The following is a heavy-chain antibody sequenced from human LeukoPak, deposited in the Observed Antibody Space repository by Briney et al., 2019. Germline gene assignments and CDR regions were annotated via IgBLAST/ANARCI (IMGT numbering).Heavy chain of an antibody. CDR2: ISSSGSTI. D-gene: IGHD3-10*01. CDR1: GFTFSDYF. CDR3: ARELRVGTAFDL. J-gene: IGHJ2*01. Sequence: PGGSLRLSCAASGFTFSDYFMTWIRQAPGKGLEWVSYISSSGSTIYYADSVKGRFTISRDNAKNSLYLQMNSLRAEDTAVYYCARELRVGTAFDLWGRGTLVTVAS. V-gene: IGHV3-11*01.